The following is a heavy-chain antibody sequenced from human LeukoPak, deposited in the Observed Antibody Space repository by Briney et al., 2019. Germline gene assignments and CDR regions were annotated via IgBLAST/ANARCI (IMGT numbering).Heavy chain of an antibody. CDR3: ARSQVVVFDFDC. CDR1: GYTFTDYY. V-gene: IGHV1-69-2*01. J-gene: IGHJ4*02. D-gene: IGHD3-22*01. CDR2: VDPEDGKT. Sequence: GATVKISCKVPGYTFTDYYMHWVQQAPGKGLEWMGLVDPEDGKTIYAEKFQGRVTITADTSTDTAYMELSSLRFEDTAVYYCARSQVVVFDFDCWGQGTLVTVSS.